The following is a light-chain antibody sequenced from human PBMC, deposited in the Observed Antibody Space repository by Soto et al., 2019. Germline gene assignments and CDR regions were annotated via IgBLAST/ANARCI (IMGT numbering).Light chain of an antibody. CDR1: QSISSW. Sequence: DIQMTQSPSTLSASVGDRVTITCRASQSISSWLAWYQQKPGKAPKLLIYDASSLESGVPSRFRGSGSGTDFTLTISSLQPDDCATYYCQQYNSYSPYTFGQGTKLEIK. CDR3: QQYNSYSPYT. J-gene: IGKJ2*01. V-gene: IGKV1-5*01. CDR2: DAS.